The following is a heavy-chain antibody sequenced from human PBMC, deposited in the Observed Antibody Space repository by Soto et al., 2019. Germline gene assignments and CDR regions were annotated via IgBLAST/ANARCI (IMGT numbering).Heavy chain of an antibody. J-gene: IGHJ6*02. Sequence: PSQTLSLTCAISGDSVSSNSAAWNWIRQSPSRGLEWLGRTYYRSKWYNDYAVSVKSRITINPDTSKNQFSLQPNSVTPEDTAVYYCAREPPYYDFWSGYQLYYYYGMDVWGRGTTVTVSS. D-gene: IGHD3-3*01. V-gene: IGHV6-1*01. CDR1: GDSVSSNSAA. CDR2: TYYRSKWYN. CDR3: AREPPYYDFWSGYQLYYYYGMDV.